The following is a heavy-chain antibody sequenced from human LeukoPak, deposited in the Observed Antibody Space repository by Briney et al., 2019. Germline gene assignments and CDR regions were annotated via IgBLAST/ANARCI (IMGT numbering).Heavy chain of an antibody. CDR1: GFTFSSSA. J-gene: IGHJ1*01. D-gene: IGHD2-15*01. Sequence: GGSLRLSCAASGFTFSSSAMSWVRQAPGKGLEWVSAISNNGGYTYYADSMQGRFTISRDNSKSTLCLQMNSLRAEDTAVYYCAKQLGYCSDGSCYFPHWGQGTLVTVSS. V-gene: IGHV3-23*01. CDR2: ISNNGGYT. CDR3: AKQLGYCSDGSCYFPH.